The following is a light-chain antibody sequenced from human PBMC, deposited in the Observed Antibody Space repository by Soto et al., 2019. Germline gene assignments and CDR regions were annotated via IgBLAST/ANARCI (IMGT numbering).Light chain of an antibody. CDR2: AAS. CDR1: QSISSY. CDR3: QHYNSYSEA. Sequence: DIQLIQTPSSLSASVGDRVTITCRASQSISSYLHWYQQKPGKAPKLLIYAASNLQSEVPSRFSASGSGTDFTLTLNSLQPEDFATYYCQHYNSYSEAFGQGTKVDIK. J-gene: IGKJ1*01. V-gene: IGKV1-39*01.